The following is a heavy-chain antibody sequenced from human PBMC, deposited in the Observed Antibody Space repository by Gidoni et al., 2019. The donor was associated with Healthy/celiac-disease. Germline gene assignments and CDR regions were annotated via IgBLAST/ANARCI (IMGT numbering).Heavy chain of an antibody. J-gene: IGHJ4*02. D-gene: IGHD6-19*01. V-gene: IGHV4-59*01. CDR3: ARALSGWYGDFDY. CDR2: IYYSGST. CDR1: GGSISSYY. Sequence: QVQLQESGPGLVKPSETLSLTCTVSGGSISSYYWSWIRQPPGKGLECIGYIYYSGSTNYNPSLKSRVTISVDTSKNQFSLKLSSVTAADTAVYYCARALSGWYGDFDYWGQGTLVTVSS.